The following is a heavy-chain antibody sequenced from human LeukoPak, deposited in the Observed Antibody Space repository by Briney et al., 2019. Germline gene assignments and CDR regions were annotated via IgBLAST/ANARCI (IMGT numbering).Heavy chain of an antibody. CDR3: ATDNVRYFDWLLSLRDDY. D-gene: IGHD3-9*01. V-gene: IGHV3-23*01. J-gene: IGHJ4*02. CDR2: ISGSGGST. Sequence: PGGSLRLSCAASGFTFSRYWMTWVRQAPGKGLEWVSAISGSGGSTYYADSVKGRFTISRDNSKNTLYLQMNSLRAEDTAVYYCATDNVRYFDWLLSLRDDYWGQGTLVTVSS. CDR1: GFTFSRYW.